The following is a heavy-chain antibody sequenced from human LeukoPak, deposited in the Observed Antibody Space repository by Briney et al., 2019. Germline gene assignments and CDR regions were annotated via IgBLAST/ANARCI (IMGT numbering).Heavy chain of an antibody. V-gene: IGHV4-39*02. D-gene: IGHD3-22*01. Sequence: SETLSLTCAVYGGSFSGYYWGWIRQSPGKGLEWIGTFYYTGSTYYNPSLKSRITISVDTSKNHFSLKLSSVTAADTAVYYCARANYYDSSGYYYNAFDIWGQGTMVTVSS. J-gene: IGHJ3*02. CDR1: GGSFSGYY. CDR3: ARANYYDSSGYYYNAFDI. CDR2: FYYTGST.